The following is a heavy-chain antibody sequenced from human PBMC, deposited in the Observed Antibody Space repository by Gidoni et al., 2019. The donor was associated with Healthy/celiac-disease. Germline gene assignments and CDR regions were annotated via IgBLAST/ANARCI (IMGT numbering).Heavy chain of an antibody. J-gene: IGHJ4*02. Sequence: QAPGKGLEWVGFIRSKAYGGTTEYAASVKGRFTISRDDSKSIAYLQMNSLKTEDTAVYYCTRGLGITFGGVIVPHFDYWGQGTLVTVSS. D-gene: IGHD3-16*02. V-gene: IGHV3-49*02. CDR2: IRSKAYGGTT. CDR3: TRGLGITFGGVIVPHFDY.